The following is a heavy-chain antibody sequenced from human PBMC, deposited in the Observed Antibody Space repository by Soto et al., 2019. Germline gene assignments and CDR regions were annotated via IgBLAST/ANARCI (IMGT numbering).Heavy chain of an antibody. D-gene: IGHD2-15*01. V-gene: IGHV4-34*01. J-gene: IGHJ6*03. CDR2: INHSGST. CDR3: ARRLHGGYYYYMDV. CDR1: GGSFSGYY. Sequence: PSETLSLTCAVYGGSFSGYYWSWIRQPPGKGLEWIGEINHSGSTNYNPSLKSRVTISVDTSKNQFSLKLSSVTAADTAVYYCARRLHGGYYYYMDVWGKGTTVTVSS.